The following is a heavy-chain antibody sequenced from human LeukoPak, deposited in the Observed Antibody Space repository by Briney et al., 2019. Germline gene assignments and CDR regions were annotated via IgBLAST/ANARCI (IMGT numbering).Heavy chain of an antibody. D-gene: IGHD6-19*01. V-gene: IGHV3-23*01. CDR3: AKDVVPDSGWDLDY. CDR1: GFTFSTYS. Sequence: GGSLRLSCAGSGFTFSTYSMTWVRQGPGKGLEWVSSIYNSGSKTFYADSVKGQFTISRDNSKNTVYLQMNSLRVEDTAVYYCAKDVVPDSGWDLDYWGQGTLVTVSS. CDR2: IYNSGSKT. J-gene: IGHJ4*02.